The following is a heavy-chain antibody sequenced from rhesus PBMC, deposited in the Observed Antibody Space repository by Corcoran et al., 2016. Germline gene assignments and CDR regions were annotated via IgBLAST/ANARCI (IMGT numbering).Heavy chain of an antibody. V-gene: IGHV3-20*01. CDR3: TKLPTVAALGY. J-gene: IGHJ4*01. CDR2: IINKSNSYTT. CDR1: GFTFSNYY. D-gene: IGHD4-29*01. Sequence: EVQLVESGGGLVQPGGSLRLSCAASGFTFSNYYMHWVRQAQGKGLEWVGLIINKSNSYTTKYAAAVEGRFTISRDDSKNTLYLQMSSLKTEDTAVYYCTKLPTVAALGYWGQGVLVTVSS.